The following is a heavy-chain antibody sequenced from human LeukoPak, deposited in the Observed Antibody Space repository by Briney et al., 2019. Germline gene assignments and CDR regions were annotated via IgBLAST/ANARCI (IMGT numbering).Heavy chain of an antibody. CDR3: ASPMAWAHNRRDSDY. CDR1: GGSVSSSGYF. J-gene: IGHJ4*02. CDR2: ISYSGST. D-gene: IGHD5-24*01. V-gene: IGHV4-39*07. Sequence: SETLSLTCTVSGGSVSSSGYFWGWVRQPPGKGLEWIGSISYSGSTSYTPSLKSRVSISVDTSKNQFSLKLRSVTAADTAVYYCASPMAWAHNRRDSDYWGLGTLVTVSS.